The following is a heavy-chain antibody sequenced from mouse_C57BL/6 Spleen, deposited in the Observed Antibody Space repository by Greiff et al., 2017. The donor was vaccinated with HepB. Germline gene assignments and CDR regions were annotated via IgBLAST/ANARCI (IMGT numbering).Heavy chain of an antibody. D-gene: IGHD3-2*02. V-gene: IGHV1-54*01. CDR3: ARSGDSSGYVGFAY. Sequence: QVQLQQSGAELVRPGTSVKVSCKASGYAFTNYLIEWVKQRPGQGLEWIGVINPGSGGTNYNEKFKGKATLTADKSSSTAYMQLSSLTSEDSAVYFCARSGDSSGYVGFAYWGQGTLVTVSA. CDR1: GYAFTNYL. CDR2: INPGSGGT. J-gene: IGHJ3*01.